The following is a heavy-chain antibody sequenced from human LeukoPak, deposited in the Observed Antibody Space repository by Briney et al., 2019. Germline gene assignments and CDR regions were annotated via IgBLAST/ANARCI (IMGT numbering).Heavy chain of an antibody. D-gene: IGHD4-17*01. CDR3: AKEGATVTTLQWTYYFDY. J-gene: IGHJ4*02. CDR1: GCTFSSYA. CDR2: ISFDGSDK. V-gene: IGHV3-30-3*01. Sequence: GGSLRLSCAAFGCTFSSYAMHWVRQAPGKGLKWVSVISFDGSDKYYADSVKGRFTISRDKSKNTLYLQMNSLRAEDTAVYYCAKEGATVTTLQWTYYFDYWGQGTLVTVSS.